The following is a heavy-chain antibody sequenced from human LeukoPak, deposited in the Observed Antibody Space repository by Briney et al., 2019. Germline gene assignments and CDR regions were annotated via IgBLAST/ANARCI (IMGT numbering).Heavy chain of an antibody. V-gene: IGHV3-7*01. CDR2: INQDGSET. CDR3: AELGITMIGGV. J-gene: IGHJ6*04. D-gene: IGHD3-10*02. CDR1: GFTFSSHW. Sequence: GGSLRLSCAASGFTFSSHWMSWVRQAPGKGLEWVANINQDGSETQYVDSVKGRFTISRDNAKNSLYLQMNSLRAEDTAVYYCAELGITMIGGVWGKGTTVTISS.